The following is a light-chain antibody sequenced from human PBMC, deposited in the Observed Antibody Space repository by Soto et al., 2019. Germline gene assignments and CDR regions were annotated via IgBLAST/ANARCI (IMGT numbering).Light chain of an antibody. CDR2: DND. Sequence: QSALTQPPSVSAAPGQRVTISCSGGSSNIGNNYVSWYQEYPGTAPKLLIYDNDKRPSGIPDRFSGSKSGTSATLGITGLQTGDEADYYCGTWDSSLNTVMFGGVTKLTVL. V-gene: IGLV1-51*01. CDR1: SSNIGNNY. CDR3: GTWDSSLNTVM. J-gene: IGLJ3*02.